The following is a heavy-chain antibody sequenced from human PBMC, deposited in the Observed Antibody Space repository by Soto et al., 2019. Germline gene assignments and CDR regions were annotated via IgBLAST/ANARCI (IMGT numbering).Heavy chain of an antibody. V-gene: IGHV1-69*02. J-gene: IGHJ4*02. CDR1: GGTFSSYT. CDR3: ASDPLPTMPTPFDY. D-gene: IGHD2-2*01. Sequence: QVQLVQSGAEVKKPGSSLKVSCKASGGTFSSYTISWVRQAPGQGLEWMGRIIPILGIANYAQKFQGRFTSTADKSTSTAYMELSSLRSDDTAVYYCASDPLPTMPTPFDYWGQGTLVTVSS. CDR2: IIPILGIA.